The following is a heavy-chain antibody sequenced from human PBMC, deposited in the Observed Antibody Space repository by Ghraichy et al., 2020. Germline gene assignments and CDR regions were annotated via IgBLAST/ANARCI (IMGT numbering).Heavy chain of an antibody. J-gene: IGHJ4*02. V-gene: IGHV3-21*01. CDR3: ARGGHYDSSGYRNGRFDY. Sequence: GESLNISCAASGFTFSSYSMNWVRQAPGKGLEWVSSISSSSSYIYYADSVKGRFTISRDNAKNSLYLQMNSLRAEDTAVYYCARGGHYDSSGYRNGRFDYWGQGTLVTVSS. CDR2: ISSSSSYI. D-gene: IGHD3-22*01. CDR1: GFTFSSYS.